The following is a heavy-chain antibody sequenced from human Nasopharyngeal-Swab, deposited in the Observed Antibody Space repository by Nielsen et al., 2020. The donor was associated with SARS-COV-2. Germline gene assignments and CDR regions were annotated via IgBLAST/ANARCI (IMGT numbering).Heavy chain of an antibody. Sequence: ESLKISCAASGFTFSSYAMSWVRQAPGKGLEWIAQIYPSGSTNYNPSLRSRVTISIDTSKKQFSLKLHSVAAADTAVYYCARLDSRSSGDYWGQGSLVTVAS. D-gene: IGHD6-6*01. J-gene: IGHJ4*02. CDR1: GFTFSSYA. V-gene: IGHV4-34*01. CDR3: ARLDSRSSGDY. CDR2: IYPSGST.